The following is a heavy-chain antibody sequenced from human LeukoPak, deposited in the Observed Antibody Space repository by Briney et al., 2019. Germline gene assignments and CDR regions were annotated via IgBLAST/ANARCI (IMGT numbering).Heavy chain of an antibody. CDR1: GFTFSSYA. Sequence: PGGSLRLSCAASGFTFSSYAMHWVRQAPGKGLEWVAVISYDGSNKYYADSVKGRFTISRDNSKNTLYLQMNSLRAEDTAVYYCARDPLRYPPDYYYYYGMDVWGQGTTVTVSS. V-gene: IGHV3-30-3*01. D-gene: IGHD3-9*01. J-gene: IGHJ6*02. CDR3: ARDPLRYPPDYYYYYGMDV. CDR2: ISYDGSNK.